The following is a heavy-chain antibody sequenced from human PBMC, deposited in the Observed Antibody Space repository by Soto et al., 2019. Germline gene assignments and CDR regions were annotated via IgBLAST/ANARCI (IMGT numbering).Heavy chain of an antibody. J-gene: IGHJ4*02. D-gene: IGHD4-17*01. CDR1: GGSFSGYY. V-gene: IGHV4-34*01. Sequence: SETLSLTCAVYGGSFSGYYWGWIRQPPGKGLEWIGEINHSGSTNYNPPLKSRVTISVDTSKNQFSLKLSSVTAADTAVYYCAKFTVTTSFDYWGQGTLVTVSS. CDR2: INHSGST. CDR3: AKFTVTTSFDY.